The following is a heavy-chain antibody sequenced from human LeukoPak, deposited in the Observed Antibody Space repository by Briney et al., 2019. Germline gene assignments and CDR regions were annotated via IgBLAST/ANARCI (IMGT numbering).Heavy chain of an antibody. CDR2: MNPNSGNT. V-gene: IGHV1-8*01. CDR1: GYTFTSYD. J-gene: IGHJ4*02. D-gene: IGHD3-9*01. CDR3: AREYYDILTGYYNHGGLDY. Sequence: ASAKVSCKASGYTFTSYDINWVRQATGQGLEWMGWMNPNSGNTGYAQKFQGRVTMTRNTSISTAYMELSSLRSEDTAVYYCAREYYDILTGYYNHGGLDYWGQGTLVTVSS.